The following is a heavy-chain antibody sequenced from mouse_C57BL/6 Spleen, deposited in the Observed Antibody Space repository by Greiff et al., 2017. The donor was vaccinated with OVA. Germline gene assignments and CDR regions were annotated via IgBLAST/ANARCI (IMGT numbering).Heavy chain of an antibody. J-gene: IGHJ2*01. CDR3: TRLRNSYSNDFDD. D-gene: IGHD2-5*01. V-gene: IGHV1-15*01. CDR1: GYTFTDYE. Sequence: VQLQQSGAELVRPGASVTLSCKASGYTFTDYEMHWVKQTPVHGLEWIGAIDPETGGTAYTQKFKGKAILTADQSSSIVYMELRGLTSEDSAVYYGTRLRNSYSNDFDDWGQGTTRTVAS. CDR2: IDPETGGT.